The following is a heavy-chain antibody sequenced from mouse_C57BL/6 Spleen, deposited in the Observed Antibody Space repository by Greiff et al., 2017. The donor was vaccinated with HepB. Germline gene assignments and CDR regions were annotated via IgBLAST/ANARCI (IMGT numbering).Heavy chain of an antibody. D-gene: IGHD2-3*01. CDR2: IYPGDGDT. Sequence: VNLVESGPELVKPGASVKISCKASGYAFSSSWMNWVKQRPGKGLEWIGRIYPGDGDTNYNGKFKGKATLTADKSSSTAYMQLSSLTSEDSAVYFCARRDGYYGYFDVWGTGTTVTVSS. CDR1: GYAFSSSW. J-gene: IGHJ1*03. CDR3: ARRDGYYGYFDV. V-gene: IGHV1-82*01.